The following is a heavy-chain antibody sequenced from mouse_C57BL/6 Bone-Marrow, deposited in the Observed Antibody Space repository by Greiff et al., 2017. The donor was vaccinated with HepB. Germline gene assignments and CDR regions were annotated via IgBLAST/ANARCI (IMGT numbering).Heavy chain of an antibody. CDR3: ASLFHSGY. V-gene: IGHV1-82*01. CDR2: IYPGDGDT. J-gene: IGHJ4*01. Sequence: VQLQESGPELVKPGASVKISCKASGYAFSSSWMNWVKQRPGKGLEWIGRIYPGDGDTNYNGKFKGKATLTADKSSSTAYMQLSSLTSEDSAVYFCASLFHSGYWGQGTSVTVSS. CDR1: GYAFSSSW. D-gene: IGHD3-1*01.